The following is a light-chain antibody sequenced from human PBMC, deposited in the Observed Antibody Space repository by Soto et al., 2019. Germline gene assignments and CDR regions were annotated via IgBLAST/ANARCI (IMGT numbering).Light chain of an antibody. CDR3: SSFKMSSTPVV. CDR1: SSDVGGYNY. J-gene: IGLJ2*01. CDR2: DVS. Sequence: QSVLTQPASVSGSPGQSITISCTGTSSDVGGYNYVSWYQQYPGKAPKVMIYDVSDRPSGVSHRFSGSKSGNTAYLTISGLQAEDEADYYCSSFKMSSTPVVFGGGTQLTVL. V-gene: IGLV2-14*01.